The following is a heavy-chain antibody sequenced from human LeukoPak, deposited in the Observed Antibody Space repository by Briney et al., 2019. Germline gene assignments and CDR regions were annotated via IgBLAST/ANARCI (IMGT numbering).Heavy chain of an antibody. CDR2: IYYSGST. V-gene: IGHV4-59*01. Sequence: PSETLSLTCTVSGGSISSYYWSWIRQPPGKGLEWIGYIYYSGSTNYNPSLKSRVTISVDTSKNQFSLKLSSVPAADPAVYYCASVKYYYDSSGYPGWFDPWGQGTLVTVSS. CDR3: ASVKYYYDSSGYPGWFDP. D-gene: IGHD3-22*01. CDR1: GGSISSYY. J-gene: IGHJ5*02.